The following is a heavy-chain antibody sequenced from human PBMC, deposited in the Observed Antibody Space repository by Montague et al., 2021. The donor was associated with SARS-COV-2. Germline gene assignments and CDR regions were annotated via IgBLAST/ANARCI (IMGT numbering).Heavy chain of an antibody. CDR2: ISYDGSNK. CDR1: GFTFSSYA. D-gene: IGHD4-11*01. CDR3: ARDSTLSGYSNYYFDY. J-gene: IGHJ4*02. V-gene: IGHV3-30-3*01. Sequence: SLRLSCAASGFTFSSYAMHWVRQAPGKGLEWVAVISYDGSNKYYADSVKGRLTISRDNSKNTLYLQMNSLRAEDTAVYYCARDSTLSGYSNYYFDYWGQGTLVTVSS.